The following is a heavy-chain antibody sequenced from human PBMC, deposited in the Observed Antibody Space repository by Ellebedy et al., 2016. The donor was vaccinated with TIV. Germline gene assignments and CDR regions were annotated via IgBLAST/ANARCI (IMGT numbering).Heavy chain of an antibody. CDR3: ASSPYGDYGIGY. CDR1: GGSISSHY. D-gene: IGHD4-17*01. J-gene: IGHJ4*02. CDR2: IHDTGNS. V-gene: IGHV4-59*11. Sequence: SETLSLXCTVSGGSISSHYWSWIWQPPGKGLEWIGYIHDTGNSNYNPSLKSRVTMLVDTSKNQFSLKLGSVTAADTAVYYCASSPYGDYGIGYWGQGTLVTVSS.